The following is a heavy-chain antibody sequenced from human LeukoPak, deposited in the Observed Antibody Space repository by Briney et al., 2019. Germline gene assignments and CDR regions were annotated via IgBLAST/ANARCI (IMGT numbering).Heavy chain of an antibody. Sequence: GGSLRLSCAASGFTFSSYAMHWVRQAPGKGLEWVAVISYDGSNKYYADSVKGRFTISRDNAKNSLYLQMNSLRAEDTAVYYCARVYGDYAPDAFDIWGQGTMVTVSS. D-gene: IGHD4-17*01. J-gene: IGHJ3*02. CDR3: ARVYGDYAPDAFDI. V-gene: IGHV3-30-3*01. CDR2: ISYDGSNK. CDR1: GFTFSSYA.